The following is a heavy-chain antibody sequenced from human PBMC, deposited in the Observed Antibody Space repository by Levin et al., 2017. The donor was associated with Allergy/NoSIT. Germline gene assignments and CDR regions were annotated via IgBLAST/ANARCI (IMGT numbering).Heavy chain of an antibody. CDR1: GFTFSSYG. V-gene: IGHV3-33*01. J-gene: IGHJ3*02. Sequence: GGSLRLSCAASGFTFSSYGMHWVRQAPGKGLEWVAVIWYDGSNKYYADSVKGRFTISRDNSKNTLYLQMNSLRAEDTAVYYCARDRIIWAMANWDAFDIWGQGTMVTVSS. CDR2: IWYDGSNK. CDR3: ARDRIIWAMANWDAFDI. D-gene: IGHD1-1*01.